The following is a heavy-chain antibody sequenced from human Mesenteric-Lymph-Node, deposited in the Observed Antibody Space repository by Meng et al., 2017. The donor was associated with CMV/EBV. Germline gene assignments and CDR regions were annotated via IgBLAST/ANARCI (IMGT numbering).Heavy chain of an antibody. J-gene: IGHJ4*02. Sequence: AASGFTVSSYAMSWVRQAPGKGLEWVSAISGSGGSTYDADSVKGRFTISRDNSKNTLYLQMNSLRAEDTAVYYCANPIVATTRVDYWGQGTLVTVSS. V-gene: IGHV3-23*01. CDR2: ISGSGGST. CDR3: ANPIVATTRVDY. CDR1: GFTVSSYA. D-gene: IGHD5-12*01.